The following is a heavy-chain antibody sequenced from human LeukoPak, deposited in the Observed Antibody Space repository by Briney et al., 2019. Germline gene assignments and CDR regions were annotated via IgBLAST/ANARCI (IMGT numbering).Heavy chain of an antibody. J-gene: IGHJ4*02. V-gene: IGHV1-46*01. CDR2: INPSGGST. D-gene: IGHD3-22*01. CDR1: GYTFTSYY. CDR3: ARVHHYFDIAFDY. Sequence: ASVKVSCKASGYTFTSYYMHWVRQAPGQGLEWMGIINPSGGSTTYAQKFQGRVTMTRGMSTSTVYMELISLRSEDTAVYYCARVHHYFDIAFDYWGQGTLVTVSS.